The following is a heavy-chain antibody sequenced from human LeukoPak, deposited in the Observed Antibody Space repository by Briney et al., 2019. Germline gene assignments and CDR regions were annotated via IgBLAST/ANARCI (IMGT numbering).Heavy chain of an antibody. CDR3: ARDSGWGNDY. D-gene: IGHD6-19*01. CDR2: IKQDGSEK. J-gene: IGHJ4*02. CDR1: GFTFGSNW. Sequence: GGSLRLSCAASGFTFGSNWMTWVRQAPGKGLEWVANIKQDGSEKYYVDSVKGRFTISRDNAKNSVYLQMNSLRAEDTAVYYCARDSGWGNDYWGQGTLVTVSS. V-gene: IGHV3-7*01.